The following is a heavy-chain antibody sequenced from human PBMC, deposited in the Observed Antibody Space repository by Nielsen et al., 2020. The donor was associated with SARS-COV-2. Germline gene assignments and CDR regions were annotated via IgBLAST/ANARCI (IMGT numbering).Heavy chain of an antibody. Sequence: WIRQPPGKGLEWVANIKQDGGEKYYVDSVKGRFTISRDNAKNTLYLQMNSLRAEDTAVYYCARDDSYYGSGSYRRRGYFDLWGRGTLVTVSS. CDR3: ARDDSYYGSGSYRRRGYFDL. J-gene: IGHJ2*01. D-gene: IGHD3-10*01. CDR2: IKQDGGEK. V-gene: IGHV3-7*01.